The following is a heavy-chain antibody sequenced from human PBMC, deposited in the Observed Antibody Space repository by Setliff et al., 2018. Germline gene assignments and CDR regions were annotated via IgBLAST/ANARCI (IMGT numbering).Heavy chain of an antibody. CDR3: ARDRSYYASGSFTKWFDY. V-gene: IGHV4-31*02. CDR1: GGSISTDPYF. CDR2: ISYSGRT. Sequence: SETLSLTCAVSGGSISTDPYFWTWIRQHPVKGLEWIGYISYSGRTSYNPSLYSRITVSLDRSKNQFSLQLTSVTAADTAIYYCARDRSYYASGSFTKWFDYWGQGTLVTVSS. D-gene: IGHD3-10*01. J-gene: IGHJ4*02.